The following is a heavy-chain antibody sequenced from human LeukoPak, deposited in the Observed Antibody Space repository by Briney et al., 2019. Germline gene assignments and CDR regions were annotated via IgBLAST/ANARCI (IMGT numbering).Heavy chain of an antibody. Sequence: GGSLRLSCAASGFTFSSYAMSWVRQAPGKGLEWVSAISGSGGSTYYADSVKGRFTISRDNSKNTLYLQMNSLRAEDTAVYYCAENSLVVPAAIRLFYGMDVWGQGTTVTVSS. CDR3: AENSLVVPAAIRLFYGMDV. J-gene: IGHJ6*02. V-gene: IGHV3-23*01. CDR1: GFTFSSYA. CDR2: ISGSGGST. D-gene: IGHD2-2*02.